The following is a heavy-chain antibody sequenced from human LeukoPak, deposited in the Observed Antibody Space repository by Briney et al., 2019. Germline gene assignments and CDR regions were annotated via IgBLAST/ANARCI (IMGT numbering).Heavy chain of an antibody. Sequence: PGGSLRLSCAAAGFTFSSYAMGWVRQAPGKVLEWVSAISGSGGSTYYADSWKGRFTISRDNSKNTLYLQMNSLRAEDTAVYYCATSWVIAAAQLYWGQGTLVTVSS. V-gene: IGHV3-23*01. J-gene: IGHJ4*02. D-gene: IGHD6-13*01. CDR3: ATSWVIAAAQLY. CDR1: GFTFSSYA. CDR2: ISGSGGST.